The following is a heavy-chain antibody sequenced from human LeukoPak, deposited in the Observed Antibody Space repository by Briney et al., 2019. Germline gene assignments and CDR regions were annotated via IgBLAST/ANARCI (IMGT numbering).Heavy chain of an antibody. J-gene: IGHJ4*02. Sequence: PSETLSLTCTISGGSMSSNYWSWIRQPPGKGLEWIGYIYYSGSTNYNPSLKSRVSISVDTSKSQFSLRLSSVTAADTAVYYCARLPNYYDSSGYPYWGQGTLVTVSS. CDR2: IYYSGST. CDR1: GGSMSSNY. CDR3: ARLPNYYDSSGYPY. V-gene: IGHV4-59*08. D-gene: IGHD3-22*01.